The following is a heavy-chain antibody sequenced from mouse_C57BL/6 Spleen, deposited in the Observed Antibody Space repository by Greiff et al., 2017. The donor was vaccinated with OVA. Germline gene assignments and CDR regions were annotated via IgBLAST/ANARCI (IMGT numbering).Heavy chain of an antibody. CDR1: GYAFSSSW. D-gene: IGHD2-3*01. CDR3: ASLYDGYPDY. CDR2: IYPGDGDP. Sequence: VKLMESGPELVKPGASVKISCKASGYAFSSSWMNWVKQRPGKGLEWIGRIYPGDGDPNYNGKFKGKAPHTADKSSSTAYMQLSSLTSEDSAVYVCASLYDGYPDYWGQGTTLTVSS. V-gene: IGHV1-82*01. J-gene: IGHJ2*01.